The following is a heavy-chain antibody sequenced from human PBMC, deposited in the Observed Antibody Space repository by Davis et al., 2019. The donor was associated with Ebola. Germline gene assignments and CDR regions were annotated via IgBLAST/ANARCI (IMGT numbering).Heavy chain of an antibody. CDR1: GGSISSYY. Sequence: MPSETLSLICTVSGGSISSYYWSWIRQPPGKGLEWIGEINHSGSTNYNPSLKSRVTISVDTSKNQFSLKLSSVTAADTAVYYCARGYQLIRGSYNGMDVWGQGTTVTVSS. CDR3: ARGYQLIRGSYNGMDV. J-gene: IGHJ6*02. D-gene: IGHD2-2*01. V-gene: IGHV4-34*01. CDR2: INHSGST.